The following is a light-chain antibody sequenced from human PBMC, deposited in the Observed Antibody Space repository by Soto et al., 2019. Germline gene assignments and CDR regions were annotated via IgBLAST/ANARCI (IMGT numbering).Light chain of an antibody. CDR3: QQYADSPLA. Sequence: DIHMTQSPSTLSASVGDRVTITCRASQSISTHLAWYQQKPGDAPNLLIYEASTLQSGVPSRFSGSSSGTDFTLAVSSLQPDDFASYYCQQYADSPLAFGQGTRVDIK. CDR1: QSISTH. J-gene: IGKJ2*01. CDR2: EAS. V-gene: IGKV1-5*01.